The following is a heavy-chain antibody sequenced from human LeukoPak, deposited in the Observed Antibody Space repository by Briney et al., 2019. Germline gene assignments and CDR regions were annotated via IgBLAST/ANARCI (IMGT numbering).Heavy chain of an antibody. Sequence: QAGGSLRLSCAASGFTFSSYAMSWVRQAPGEGLEWVSAISGSGGSTYYADSVKGRFTISRDNSKNTLYLQMNSLRAEDTAVYYCAKDFFAGATTGWYFDLWGRGTLVTVSS. CDR1: GFTFSSYA. J-gene: IGHJ2*01. V-gene: IGHV3-23*01. D-gene: IGHD1-26*01. CDR3: AKDFFAGATTGWYFDL. CDR2: ISGSGGST.